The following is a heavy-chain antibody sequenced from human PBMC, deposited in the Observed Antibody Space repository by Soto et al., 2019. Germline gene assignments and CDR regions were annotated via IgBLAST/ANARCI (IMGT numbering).Heavy chain of an antibody. J-gene: IGHJ3*02. CDR1: GYPVTAYY. D-gene: IGHD3-3*01. Sequence: QLHLVQSGAVVKKPGASVTVSCSASGYPVTAYYMHWVRQAPGRGLEWMGGINPATGAAKYTQAFQGRFTVTRHTSTSTGIMEPSRLTSEGPPVFFCAIVGGVGVAGSGAFDMWGQGTVVTVSS. CDR2: INPATGAA. V-gene: IGHV1-2*02. CDR3: AIVGGVGVAGSGAFDM.